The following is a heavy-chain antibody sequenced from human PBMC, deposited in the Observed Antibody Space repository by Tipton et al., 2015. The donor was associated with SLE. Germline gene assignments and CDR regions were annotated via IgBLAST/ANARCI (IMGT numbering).Heavy chain of an antibody. CDR2: IYYRGST. D-gene: IGHD1-26*01. J-gene: IGHJ4*02. V-gene: IGHV4-39*07. CDR3: ARGRLGDSQHHFDY. Sequence: TLSLTCTVSGGSISSSSYYWGWIRQPPGKGLEWIGNIYYRGSTYYNPSLKSRVTISVDTSKNQFSLKVSSVTAADTAVYYCARGRLGDSQHHFDYWGQGTLVTVSS. CDR1: GGSISSSSYY.